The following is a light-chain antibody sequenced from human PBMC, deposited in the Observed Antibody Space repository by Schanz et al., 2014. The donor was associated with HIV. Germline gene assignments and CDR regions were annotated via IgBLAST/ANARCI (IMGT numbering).Light chain of an antibody. CDR2: NSY. J-gene: IGLJ2*01. CDR1: SSSIGFNT. Sequence: QSVLTQPPSASGTPGQRVTISCSGSSSSIGFNTINWYQHLPGTAPKLIMYNSYHRPSGVPDRFSGSKSGTSASLAISGLQSEDEADYYCCSYAGSYTFGGGTKLTVL. CDR3: CSYAGSYT. V-gene: IGLV1-44*01.